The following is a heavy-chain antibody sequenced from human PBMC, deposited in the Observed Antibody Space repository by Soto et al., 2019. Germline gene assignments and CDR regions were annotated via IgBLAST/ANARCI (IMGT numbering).Heavy chain of an antibody. CDR1: GFTFSSYA. CDR3: ASITIFGVDPMDV. CDR2: ISGTGGNT. V-gene: IGHV3-23*01. J-gene: IGHJ6*02. Sequence: PGGSLRLSCAASGFTFSSYAMSWVRQAPGKGLEWVSTISGTGGNTYYADSVKGRLTISRDNSKNTLYLQTNSLRAEDTAIYYCASITIFGVDPMDVWGQGTTVTVSS. D-gene: IGHD3-3*01.